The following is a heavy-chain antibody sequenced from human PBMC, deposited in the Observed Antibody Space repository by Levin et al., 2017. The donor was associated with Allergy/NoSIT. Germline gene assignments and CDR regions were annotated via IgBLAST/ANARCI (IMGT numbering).Heavy chain of an antibody. V-gene: IGHV1-2*06. CDR2: INPNSGGT. CDR1: GYTFTGYY. CDR3: AREERTVTTPLVDWFDP. Sequence: GESLKISCKASGYTFTGYYMHWVRQAPGQGLEWMGRINPNSGGTNYAQKFQGRVTMTRDTSISTAYMELSRLRSDDTAVYYCAREERTVTTPLVDWFDPGGQGTLVTVSS. D-gene: IGHD4-11*01. J-gene: IGHJ5*02.